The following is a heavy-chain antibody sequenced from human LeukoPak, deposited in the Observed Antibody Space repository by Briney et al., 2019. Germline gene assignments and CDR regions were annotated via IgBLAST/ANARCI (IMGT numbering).Heavy chain of an antibody. CDR1: GGTFSSYA. V-gene: IGHV1-69*04. D-gene: IGHD2-2*01. J-gene: IGHJ5*02. CDR3: ARVYCSRTSCYNWFDP. CDR2: IIPILGIA. Sequence: SVTVSCKASGGTFSSYAISWVRQAPGQGLEWMGRIIPILGIANYAQKFQGRVTITADKSTSTAYMELSSLRSEDTAMYYCARVYCSRTSCYNWFDPGGQGTLVTVSS.